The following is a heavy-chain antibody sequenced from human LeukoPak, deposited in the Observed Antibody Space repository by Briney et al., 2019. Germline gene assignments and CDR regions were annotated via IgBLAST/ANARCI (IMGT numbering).Heavy chain of an antibody. CDR3: ASPKKDGEDYFDY. V-gene: IGHV3-30*02. CDR2: IRYDGSNK. D-gene: IGHD4-17*01. CDR1: GFTFSSYG. J-gene: IGHJ4*02. Sequence: PGGSLRLSCAASGFTFSSYGMHWVRQAPGKGLEWVAFIRYDGSNKYYADSVKGRFTISRDNSKNTLYLQMNSLRAEDTAVYYCASPKKDGEDYFDYWGQGTLVTVSS.